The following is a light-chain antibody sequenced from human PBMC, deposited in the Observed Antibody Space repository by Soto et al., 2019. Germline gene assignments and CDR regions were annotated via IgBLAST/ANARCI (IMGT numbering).Light chain of an antibody. CDR2: RNN. J-gene: IGLJ1*01. CDR1: SSNIGSNY. V-gene: IGLV1-47*01. Sequence: QSALTQPPSASGTPGQRVTISCSGSSSNIGSNYVYWYQQLPGTAPKLLIYRNNQRPSGVPDRFSGSKSGTSASLAISGLRSEDEADYYCAAWDDSLSGHNYVFGTGTKLTVL. CDR3: AAWDDSLSGHNYV.